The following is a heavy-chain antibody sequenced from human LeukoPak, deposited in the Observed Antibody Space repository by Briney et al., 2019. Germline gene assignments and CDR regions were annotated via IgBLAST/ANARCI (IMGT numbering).Heavy chain of an antibody. CDR1: GYTFTDYY. D-gene: IGHD5-18*01. CDR2: VDPEDGET. Sequence: ASVKVSCKVSGYTFTDYYMHWLQQAPAKGLEWMGLVDPEDGETIYAEKFQGRVTITADTSTDTAYMELSSLRSEDTAVYYCATGVDTAMAHFDYWGQGTLVTVSS. J-gene: IGHJ4*02. CDR3: ATGVDTAMAHFDY. V-gene: IGHV1-69-2*01.